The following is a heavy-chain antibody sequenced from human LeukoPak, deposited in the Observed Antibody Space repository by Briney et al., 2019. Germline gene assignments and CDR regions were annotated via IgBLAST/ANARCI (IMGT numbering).Heavy chain of an antibody. J-gene: IGHJ4*02. D-gene: IGHD6-13*01. V-gene: IGHV4-61*02. CDR3: ARIRQQLADY. Sequence: NPSETLSLTCTVSGGSISSGSYYWSWIRQPAGKGLEWIGRIYTSGSTNYNPSLKSRVTISVDTSKNQFSLKLSSVTAADTAVYYCARIRQQLADYWGQGTLVTVSS. CDR2: IYTSGST. CDR1: GGSISSGSYY.